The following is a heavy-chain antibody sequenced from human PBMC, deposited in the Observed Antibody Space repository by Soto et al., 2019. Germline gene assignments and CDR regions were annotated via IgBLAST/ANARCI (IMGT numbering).Heavy chain of an antibody. D-gene: IGHD2-8*02. J-gene: IGHJ4*02. CDR2: INSNSGGT. Sequence: ASVKVSCKASGYSFTGYYLHWVRQAPGQGLEWMGWINSNSGGTKYAQKLQGRVTMTTDTSTSTAYMELRSLRSDDTAVYYCARDQGYWCDYWGQGTLVTVSS. CDR3: ARDQGYWCDY. CDR1: GYSFTGYY. V-gene: IGHV1-2*02.